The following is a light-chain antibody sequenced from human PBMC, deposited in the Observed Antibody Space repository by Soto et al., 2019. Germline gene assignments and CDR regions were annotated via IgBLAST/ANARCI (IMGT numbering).Light chain of an antibody. V-gene: IGLV1-51*01. CDR2: DDD. CDR3: GSWDSSLSAYV. CDR1: SSNIGGNS. J-gene: IGLJ1*01. Sequence: QSVLTQPPSVSAAPGQRVTISCSGSSSNIGGNSVSWYQQLPGTAPKLLIYDDDKRPSGIPDRFSGSQSGTSATLGITGFQTGDEADHYCGSWDSSLSAYVFGTGTKVTVL.